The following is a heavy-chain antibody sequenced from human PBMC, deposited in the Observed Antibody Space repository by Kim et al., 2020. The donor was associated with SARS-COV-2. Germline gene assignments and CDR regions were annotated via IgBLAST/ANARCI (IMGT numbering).Heavy chain of an antibody. V-gene: IGHV3-30*03. Sequence: GGSLRLSCAASGFNFSSHGMHWVRQAPGKGLEWVALISNDGSNKYYADSVKGRFTISRDNSKNTLYLQMNTLRDEDTAVYYCARDYDTFDYWGQGTLVT. D-gene: IGHD3-22*01. CDR1: GFNFSSHG. CDR2: ISNDGSNK. CDR3: ARDYDTFDY. J-gene: IGHJ4*02.